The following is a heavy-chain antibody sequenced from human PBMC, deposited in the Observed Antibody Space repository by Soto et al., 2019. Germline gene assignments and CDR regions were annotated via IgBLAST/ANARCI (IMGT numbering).Heavy chain of an antibody. CDR1: GFTFDDYA. D-gene: IGHD3-10*01. V-gene: IGHV3-9*01. J-gene: IGHJ1*01. CDR3: AKDSGFGEEKYFQH. CDR2: ISWNSGSI. Sequence: GGSLRLSCAASGFTFDDYAMHWVRQAPGKGLEWVSGISWNSGSIGYADSVKGRFTISRDNAKNSLYLQMNSLRAEDTALYYCAKDSGFGEEKYFQHWGQGTLVTVSS.